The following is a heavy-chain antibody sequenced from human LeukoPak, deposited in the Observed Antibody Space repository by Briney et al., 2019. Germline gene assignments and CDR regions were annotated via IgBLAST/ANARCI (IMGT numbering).Heavy chain of an antibody. J-gene: IGHJ4*02. CDR3: AREGEMQDFDY. CDR1: GYTFNGHY. Sequence: ASVKVSCKASGYTFNGHYMHWVRQAPGQGLEWMGWINGYSGDTDYAQKFQGRVTMTRDTSISTAYMELSRLRSDDTAVYYCAREGEMQDFDYWGQGTLVTVSS. D-gene: IGHD3-10*01. CDR2: INGYSGDT. V-gene: IGHV1-2*02.